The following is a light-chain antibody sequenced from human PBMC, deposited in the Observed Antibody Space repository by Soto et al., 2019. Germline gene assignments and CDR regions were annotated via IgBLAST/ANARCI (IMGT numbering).Light chain of an antibody. CDR1: QSVSSSY. CDR2: GAS. J-gene: IGKJ1*01. Sequence: EIVLTQSPGTLSLPPGERATISCRASQSVSSSYFAWYQQKPGQGPRILIYGASSRATGIPDRFSGSGSGTDFTLTLSRLEPEDFAVYYCQQYGSSRTFGQGTKVDIK. CDR3: QQYGSSRT. V-gene: IGKV3-20*01.